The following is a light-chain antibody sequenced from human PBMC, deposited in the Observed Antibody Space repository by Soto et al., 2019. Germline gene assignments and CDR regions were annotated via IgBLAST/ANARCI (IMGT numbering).Light chain of an antibody. J-gene: IGKJ1*01. Sequence: DIQMTQSPSTLSASVGDRVTITCRASQSISSWLAWYQQKPGKAPKLLIYDASSLESGVPSRFSGSGSGTEFTLTISSLQPDDFATYYCQQYNSYSMTFGRGTKVDI. V-gene: IGKV1-5*01. CDR3: QQYNSYSMT. CDR2: DAS. CDR1: QSISSW.